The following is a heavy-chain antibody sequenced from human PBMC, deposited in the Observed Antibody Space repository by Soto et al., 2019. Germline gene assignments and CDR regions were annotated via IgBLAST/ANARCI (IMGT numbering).Heavy chain of an antibody. J-gene: IGHJ1*01. CDR1: GGSVSSGRYY. V-gene: IGHV4-61*01. D-gene: IGHD3-10*01. Sequence: SKTLSLTCTVSGGSVSSGRYYWSWIRQTPGKRLQWIANIFFTGTTNYNPSLQSRVTLSVDSAKNQFSLNLTSVTAADTATYFCESSIPMVRGVRFAQHWGQGTPVTVSS. CDR2: IFFTGTT. CDR3: ESSIPMVRGVRFAQH.